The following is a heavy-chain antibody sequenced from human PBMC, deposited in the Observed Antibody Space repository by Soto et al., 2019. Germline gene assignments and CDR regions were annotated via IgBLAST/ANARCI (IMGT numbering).Heavy chain of an antibody. D-gene: IGHD3-3*02. J-gene: IGHJ3*02. V-gene: IGHV4-31*03. CDR3: ASLRTSTPNKGRAFLEWLLYGAFDI. Sequence: SETLSLTCTVSGGSISSGGYYWSWIRQHPGKGLEWIGYIYYSGSTYYNPSLKSRVTISVDTSKNQFSLKLSSVTAADTAVYYCASLRTSTPNKGRAFLEWLLYGAFDIWGQGTMVTVSS. CDR1: GGSISSGGYY. CDR2: IYYSGST.